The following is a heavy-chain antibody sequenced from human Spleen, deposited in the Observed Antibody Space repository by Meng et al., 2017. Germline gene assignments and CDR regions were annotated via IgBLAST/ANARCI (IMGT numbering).Heavy chain of an antibody. CDR2: INHSGST. V-gene: IGHV4-34*01. Sequence: QVQLQQGGAGLLKPSEPLSLTCAVYGGSFSGYYWSWIRQPPGKGLEWIGEINHSGSTNYNPSLKSRVTISVDTSKNQFSLKLSSVTAADTAVYYCARGRNDYVWGSYRYLRPLNDYWGQGTLVTVSS. D-gene: IGHD3-16*02. J-gene: IGHJ4*02. CDR1: GGSFSGYY. CDR3: ARGRNDYVWGSYRYLRPLNDY.